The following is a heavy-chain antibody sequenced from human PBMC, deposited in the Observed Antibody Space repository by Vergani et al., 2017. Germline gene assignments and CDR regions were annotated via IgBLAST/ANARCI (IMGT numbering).Heavy chain of an antibody. CDR3: ATPGSSGSYYFYFDY. CDR1: GFSFNTYG. CDR2: IGYDGRIK. V-gene: IGHV3-30*02. J-gene: IGHJ4*02. D-gene: IGHD3-10*01. Sequence: QVQLVETGGGVVQPGGSLRLYCATSGFSFNTYGAHWVRQAPGKGLEWVAFIGYDGRIKYNVDSVKGRFTISRDTSKKTLSLQMRSLRADDTAVYYCATPGSSGSYYFYFDYWGQGTLVTVSS.